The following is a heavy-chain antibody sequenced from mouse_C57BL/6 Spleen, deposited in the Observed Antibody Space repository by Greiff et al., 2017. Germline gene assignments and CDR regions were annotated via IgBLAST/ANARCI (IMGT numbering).Heavy chain of an antibody. CDR2: INYDGSST. CDR1: GFTFSDYY. CDR3: ARISTGTWDY. Sequence: EVKLVESEGGLVQPGSSMKLSCTASGFTFSDYYMAWVRQVPEKGLEWVANINYDGSSTYYLDSLKSRFIISRDNAKNILYLQMSSLKSEDTATYYCARISTGTWDYWGQGTTLTVSS. D-gene: IGHD4-1*01. V-gene: IGHV5-16*01. J-gene: IGHJ2*01.